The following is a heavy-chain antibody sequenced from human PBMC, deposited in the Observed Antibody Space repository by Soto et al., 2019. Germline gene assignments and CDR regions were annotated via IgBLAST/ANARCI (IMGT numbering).Heavy chain of an antibody. CDR1: GYTFTNFG. CDR2: ISAYNGHT. V-gene: IGHV1-18*01. J-gene: IGHJ6*02. CDR3: ARGRGISGPYYYASVNYYGMDV. Sequence: ASVKVSCKASGYTFTNFGISWVRQAPGQGLEWMGWISAYNGHTNYAQKLQGRVTMTTDTSTSTAYMELRSLRSDDTAVYYCARGRGISGPYYYASVNYYGMDVWGQGTTVTVSS. D-gene: IGHD3-10*01.